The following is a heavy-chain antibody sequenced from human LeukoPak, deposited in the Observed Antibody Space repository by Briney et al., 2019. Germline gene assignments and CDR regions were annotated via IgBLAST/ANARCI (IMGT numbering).Heavy chain of an antibody. CDR3: ATVDTAMVPDY. V-gene: IGHV3-74*01. Sequence: GGSLRLYCAASGFTCSTYWMHWLRQAPGMGLMWVSRINSDGSSTRYADSVKGRFTISRDNAKNTLYLQMNSLRAEDTAVYYCATVDTAMVPDYWGQGTLVTVSS. J-gene: IGHJ4*02. D-gene: IGHD5-18*01. CDR2: INSDGSST. CDR1: GFTCSTYW.